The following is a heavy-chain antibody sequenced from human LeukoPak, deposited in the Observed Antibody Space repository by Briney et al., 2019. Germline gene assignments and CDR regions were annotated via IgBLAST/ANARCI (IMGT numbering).Heavy chain of an antibody. CDR2: IRSKAYGGTT. Sequence: GGSLRLSCTASGFTFGDYAMSWFRQAPGKGLEWVGFIRSKAYGGTTEYAASVKGRFTISRDDSKSIAYLQMNSLRAEDTAVYYCARDRITFGGDTFLGWGQGTLVTVSS. V-gene: IGHV3-49*03. CDR1: GFTFGDYA. J-gene: IGHJ4*02. CDR3: ARDRITFGGDTFLG. D-gene: IGHD3-16*01.